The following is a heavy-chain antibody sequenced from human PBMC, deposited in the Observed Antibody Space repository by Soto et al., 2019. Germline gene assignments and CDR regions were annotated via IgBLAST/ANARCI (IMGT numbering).Heavy chain of an antibody. V-gene: IGHV3-48*03. CDR3: ARDRSTGGGVWFDP. D-gene: IGHD1-1*01. CDR1: GFTFSSYE. J-gene: IGHJ5*02. CDR2: ISSSGSTI. Sequence: PGGSLRLSCAASGFTFSSYEMNWVRQAPGKGLEWVSYISSSGSTIYYADSVKGRFTISRDNAKNSLYLQMNSLRAEDTAVYYCARDRSTGGGVWFDPWGQGTLVTVSS.